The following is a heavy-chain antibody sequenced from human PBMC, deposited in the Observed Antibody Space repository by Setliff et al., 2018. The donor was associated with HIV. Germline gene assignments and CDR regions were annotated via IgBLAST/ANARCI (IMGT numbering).Heavy chain of an antibody. D-gene: IGHD3-3*01. Sequence: SETLSLTCAVYGGAFNDFYWGWIRQPPGRGLEWIGNIYHSGGTHYNPSLRSRVTISVDTSKNHFSLKLSSVTAADTAVFYCARVPFTTGFDYWGQGILVTVSS. CDR2: IYHSGGT. V-gene: IGHV4-34*01. CDR1: GGAFNDFY. CDR3: ARVPFTTGFDY. J-gene: IGHJ4*02.